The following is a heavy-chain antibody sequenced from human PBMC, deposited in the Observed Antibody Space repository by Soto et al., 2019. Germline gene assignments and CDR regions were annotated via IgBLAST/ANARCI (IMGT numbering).Heavy chain of an antibody. CDR3: ARGASGYVWFKWF. D-gene: IGHD3-22*01. J-gene: IGHJ4*02. Sequence: QEQLVQSGAEVKKPGSSVKVSCKASGGIFSSYAISWVRQAPGQGLEWMGGIIPIFGTANYAQKFQGRVTITPYEYTNTAYLDLSSLKSEDTDIYYCARGASGYVWFKWFWGQGNLV. CDR1: GGIFSSYA. V-gene: IGHV1-69*01. CDR2: IIPIFGTA.